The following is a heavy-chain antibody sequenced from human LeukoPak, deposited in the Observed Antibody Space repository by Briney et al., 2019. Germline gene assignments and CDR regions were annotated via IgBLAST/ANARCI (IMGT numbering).Heavy chain of an antibody. V-gene: IGHV1-69*04. Sequence: SVKVSCKASGGTFSSYAISWVRQAPGQGLEWMGRIIPILGIANYAQKFQGKVTITADKSTSTAYMELSSLRSEDTAVYYCARTNDYGDYVDYWGQGTLVTVSS. CDR1: GGTFSSYA. J-gene: IGHJ4*02. CDR2: IIPILGIA. CDR3: ARTNDYGDYVDY. D-gene: IGHD4-17*01.